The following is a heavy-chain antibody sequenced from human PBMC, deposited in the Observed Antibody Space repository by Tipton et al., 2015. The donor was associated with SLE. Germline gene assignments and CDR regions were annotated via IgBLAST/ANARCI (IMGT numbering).Heavy chain of an antibody. D-gene: IGHD3-10*01. CDR1: GGSMSSYY. CDR2: IFHSGNA. Sequence: TLSLTCTVSGGSMSSYYWTWIRQAPGKGLEWIGYIFHSGNAYYNPSLKSRVTISVDTSKNQFSLKLSSVTAADTAVYYCARGLRGWSYYYYYMDVWGKGTTVTVSS. V-gene: IGHV4-59*01. J-gene: IGHJ6*03. CDR3: ARGLRGWSYYYYYMDV.